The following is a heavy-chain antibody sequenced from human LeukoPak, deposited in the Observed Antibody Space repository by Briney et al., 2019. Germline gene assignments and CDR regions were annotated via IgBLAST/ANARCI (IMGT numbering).Heavy chain of an antibody. CDR1: GYTFTGYY. CDR3: ARVTGLLSAAGMYNWFDP. Sequence: ASVKVSCKASGYTFTGYYMHWVRQAPGQGLEWMGWINPNSGGTNYAQKFQGRVTMTRDTSISTAYMELSRLRSDDTAVYYCARVTGLLSAAGMYNWFDPWGQGTLVTVSP. J-gene: IGHJ5*02. CDR2: INPNSGGT. V-gene: IGHV1-2*02. D-gene: IGHD6-13*01.